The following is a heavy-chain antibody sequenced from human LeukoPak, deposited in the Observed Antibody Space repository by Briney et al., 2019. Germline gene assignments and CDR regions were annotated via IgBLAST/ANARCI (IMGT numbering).Heavy chain of an antibody. D-gene: IGHD7-27*01. J-gene: IGHJ2*01. CDR3: ARQLGNTGVIPNWYFDL. CDR1: GGSISSYY. CDR2: IYYSGST. Sequence: SETLSLTCTVSGGSISSYYWSWIRQPPGKGLEWIGYIYYSGSTNYNPSLKSRVTISVDTSKNQFSLKLSSVTAADTAVYYCARQLGNTGVIPNWYFDLWGRGTLVTVSS. V-gene: IGHV4-59*08.